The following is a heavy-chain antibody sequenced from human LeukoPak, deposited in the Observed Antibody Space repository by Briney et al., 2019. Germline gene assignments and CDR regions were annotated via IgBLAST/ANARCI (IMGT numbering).Heavy chain of an antibody. CDR2: IYHSGRT. D-gene: IGHD6-13*01. Sequence: SETLTLTCTVSGGSIRSYYWSWIRQPPGKGLEWIGYIYHSGRTNYNPSLKSRVTISVDTSKNQFSLKLSSVTAADTAVYYCARGTRDSWLTQFEHWGQGTLVTVSS. J-gene: IGHJ4*02. CDR1: GGSIRSYY. V-gene: IGHV4-59*01. CDR3: ARGTRDSWLTQFEH.